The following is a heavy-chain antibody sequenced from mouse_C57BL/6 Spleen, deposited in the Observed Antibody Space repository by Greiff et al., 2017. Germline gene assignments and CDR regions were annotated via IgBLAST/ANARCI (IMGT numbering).Heavy chain of an antibody. CDR1: GYTFTSYW. CDR3: ASGGNWYFDV. J-gene: IGHJ1*03. CDR2: IYPGSGST. Sequence: QVQLQQPGAELVKPGASVKMSCKASGYTFTSYWITWVKQRPGQGLEWIGDIYPGSGSTNYNEKFKSKATLTVDTSSSTAYMQLSSLTSEDAAVYYCASGGNWYFDVWGTGTTVTVSS. V-gene: IGHV1-55*01.